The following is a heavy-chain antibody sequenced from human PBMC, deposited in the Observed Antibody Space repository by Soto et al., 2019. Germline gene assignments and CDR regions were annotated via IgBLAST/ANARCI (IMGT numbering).Heavy chain of an antibody. Sequence: QVQLVQSGAEVRKPGSSVKVSCKASGGTFSRHAISWVRQAPGQGLEWMGGIIPIFGTANHAQKFQGRVTIIADESTSTVYMELSSLRSEDTAVYYCAIGELARYYYYYGMDVWGQGTTVTVSS. J-gene: IGHJ6*02. CDR1: GGTFSRHA. CDR2: IIPIFGTA. CDR3: AIGELARYYYYYGMDV. V-gene: IGHV1-69*01. D-gene: IGHD6-6*01.